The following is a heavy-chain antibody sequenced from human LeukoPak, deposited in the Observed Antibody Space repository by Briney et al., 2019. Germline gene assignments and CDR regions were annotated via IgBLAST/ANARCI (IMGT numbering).Heavy chain of an antibody. CDR2: ISSSSSYI. D-gene: IGHD4-17*01. CDR1: GFTFDDYG. V-gene: IGHV3-23*01. Sequence: GGSLRLSCAASGFTFDDYGMSWVRQAPGKGLEWVSSISSSSSYIYYADSVKGRFTISRDNSKNTLYLQMNSLRAEDTAVYYCAKGGSVTTIGYFDYWGQGTLVTVSS. CDR3: AKGGSVTTIGYFDY. J-gene: IGHJ4*02.